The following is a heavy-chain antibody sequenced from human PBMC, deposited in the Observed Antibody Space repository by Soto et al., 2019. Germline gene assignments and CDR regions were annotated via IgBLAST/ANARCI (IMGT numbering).Heavy chain of an antibody. CDR2: IIPICGTA. CDR1: GGTFSSYA. Sequence: QVQLVQSGAEVKKPGASVKVSCKASGGTFSSYAISWVRQSPGQGLEWMGGIIPICGTANYAQKFQGRVTITADESTSTAYMELSSLSSEDTAVYYCARDHGYYYGSGSYDYYYGMDVWGQGTTVTVSS. D-gene: IGHD3-10*01. CDR3: ARDHGYYYGSGSYDYYYGMDV. V-gene: IGHV1-69*01. J-gene: IGHJ6*02.